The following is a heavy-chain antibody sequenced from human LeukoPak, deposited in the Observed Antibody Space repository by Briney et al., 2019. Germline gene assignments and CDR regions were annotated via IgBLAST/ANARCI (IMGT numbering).Heavy chain of an antibody. V-gene: IGHV4-34*01. CDR3: AREMYYYDSSGYYGGAFDI. CDR2: INHSGST. CDR1: GGSFSGYY. J-gene: IGHJ3*02. D-gene: IGHD3-22*01. Sequence: SETLSLTCAVYGGSFSGYYWSWIRQPPGKGLEWIGEINHSGSTNYNPSLKSRVTISVATSKNQFSLKLSSVTAADTAVYYCAREMYYYDSSGYYGGAFDIWGQGTMVTVSS.